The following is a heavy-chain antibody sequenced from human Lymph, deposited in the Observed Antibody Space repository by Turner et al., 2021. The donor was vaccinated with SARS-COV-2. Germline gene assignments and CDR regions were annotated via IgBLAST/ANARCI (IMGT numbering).Heavy chain of an antibody. J-gene: IGHJ6*02. D-gene: IGHD6-13*01. Sequence: EVQLVETGGGLIQPGGCVRLSCAASGIIVSRNYMNWVRQAPGKGLEWVSVIYSGGTTYYADSVKGRFTISRDNSKNTLYLQMNSLRVEDTAVYYGARDLGTYGMDVWGQGTTVTVSS. CDR1: GIIVSRNY. V-gene: IGHV3-53*02. CDR3: ARDLGTYGMDV. CDR2: IYSGGTT.